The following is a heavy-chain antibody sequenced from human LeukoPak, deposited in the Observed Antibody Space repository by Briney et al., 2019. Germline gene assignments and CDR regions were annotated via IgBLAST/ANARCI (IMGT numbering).Heavy chain of an antibody. CDR2: ISNGGTTK. J-gene: IGHJ3*01. CDR3: ARDYYDGSGYYYYDAFDF. V-gene: IGHV3-48*03. D-gene: IGHD3-22*01. CDR1: GFTFSTFE. Sequence: PGGSLRLSCATSGFTFSTFEMNWVRQAPGKGLEWVSFISNGGTTKHYADSVKGRFTISRDNVKNSLHLQMSSLRVADTAVYYCARDYYDGSGYYYYDAFDFWGQGTLVTVSS.